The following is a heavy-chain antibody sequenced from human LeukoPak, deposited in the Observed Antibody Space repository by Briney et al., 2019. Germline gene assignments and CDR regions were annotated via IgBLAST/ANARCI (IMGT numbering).Heavy chain of an antibody. Sequence: SETLSLTCSVSGGSIGIYHWTWIRQPAGRGLEWLGRIYASGSTNYNPSLNSRDTISVDTSKKQFSLKLTSVTAADTAVYYCARDYSGTYSYYGLDVWGQGTTVTVSS. J-gene: IGHJ6*02. V-gene: IGHV4-4*07. CDR1: GGSIGIYH. CDR2: IYASGST. D-gene: IGHD5-12*01. CDR3: ARDYSGTYSYYGLDV.